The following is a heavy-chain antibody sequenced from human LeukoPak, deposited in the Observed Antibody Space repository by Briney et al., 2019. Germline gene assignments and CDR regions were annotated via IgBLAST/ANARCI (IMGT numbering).Heavy chain of an antibody. D-gene: IGHD4-17*01. CDR2: IYYSGTT. Sequence: PSGTLSLTCAVSGGSISNFNWWSWVRQPPGKGLEWIGEIYYSGTTNYNPSLKSRVTVSVDKSRNQFSLKLSSVTAADTAVYYCARGGGTVTSSNAFDIRGQGTMVTVSS. J-gene: IGHJ3*02. CDR1: GGSISNFNW. CDR3: ARGGGTVTSSNAFDI. V-gene: IGHV4-4*02.